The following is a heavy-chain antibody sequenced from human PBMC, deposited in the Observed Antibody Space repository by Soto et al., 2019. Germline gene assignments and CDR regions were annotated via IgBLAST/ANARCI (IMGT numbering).Heavy chain of an antibody. CDR3: ARGTRYGDYGNGLDV. V-gene: IGHV3-30*08. CDR2: ISYDGSHQ. Sequence: QVQLVESGGGVVQPGRSLRLSCAASAFTFNKFAMHWVRQAPGKGLEWVAIISYDGSHQDSADSVKGRFTMSRDNSKNTVDVQMNNLRTEDTAVYYCARGTRYGDYGNGLDVWGQGTTVTVSS. J-gene: IGHJ6*02. CDR1: AFTFNKFA. D-gene: IGHD4-17*01.